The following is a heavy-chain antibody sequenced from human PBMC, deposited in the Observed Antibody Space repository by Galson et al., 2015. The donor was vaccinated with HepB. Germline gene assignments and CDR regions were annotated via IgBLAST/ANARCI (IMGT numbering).Heavy chain of an antibody. CDR2: ISYDGSNK. CDR3: AKDPYLYSALAGTMAGFDY. J-gene: IGHJ4*02. D-gene: IGHD6-19*01. V-gene: IGHV3-30*18. CDR1: GLAFRKNG. Sequence: SLRLSCAASGLAFRKNGMHWVRQAPGKGLEWVAVISYDGSNKYYADSAKGRFTISRDNSKNTLYLQMNSLRAEDTALYYCAKDPYLYSALAGTMAGFDYWGQGTLVTVSS.